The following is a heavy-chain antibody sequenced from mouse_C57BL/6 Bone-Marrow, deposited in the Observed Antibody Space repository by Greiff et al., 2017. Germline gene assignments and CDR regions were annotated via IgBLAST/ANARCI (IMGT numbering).Heavy chain of an antibody. V-gene: IGHV1-64*01. CDR2: MHPNGGSP. J-gene: IGHJ4*01. CDR1: GYTFTNYW. CDR3: ARTYDYDDYTMDY. Sequence: QVQLQQPGAELVKPGASVKLSCKASGYTFTNYWMHWVKQRPGQGLEWIGMMHPNGGSPDYNEKFKDKATLSVDKSSRTAYMELSSLTSEDSAVYYCARTYDYDDYTMDYWGQGTSVTVSS. D-gene: IGHD2-4*01.